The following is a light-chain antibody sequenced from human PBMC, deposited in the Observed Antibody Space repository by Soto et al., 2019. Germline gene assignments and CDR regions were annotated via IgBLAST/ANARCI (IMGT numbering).Light chain of an antibody. CDR2: GTS. J-gene: IGKJ5*01. CDR3: HRYTKGPLT. V-gene: IGKV3-15*01. Sequence: EIVMTQSPATLSVSPGKGATLSCRASESVSSELAWYRQRPGQSPRLLIYGTSTRATGVPARFSGSGSGTEFPLTISSAVSEDSPVYPSHRYTKGPLTFGQGTRREI. CDR1: ESVSSE.